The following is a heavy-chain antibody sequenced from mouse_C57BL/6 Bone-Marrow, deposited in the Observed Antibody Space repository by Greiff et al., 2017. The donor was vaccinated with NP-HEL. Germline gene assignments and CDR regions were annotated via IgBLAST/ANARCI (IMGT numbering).Heavy chain of an antibody. CDR2: IRSKSSNYAT. D-gene: IGHD1-1*01. Sequence: EVKLVESGGGLVQPKGSLKLSCAASGFTFNTYAMHWVRQAPGKGLEWVARIRSKSSNYATYYADSVKDRFTISRDDSQSMLYLQMNNLKTEDTARYYCVREGGYYYGSSWYFDVWGTGTTVTVSS. CDR3: VREGGYYYGSSWYFDV. V-gene: IGHV10-3*01. CDR1: GFTFNTYA. J-gene: IGHJ1*03.